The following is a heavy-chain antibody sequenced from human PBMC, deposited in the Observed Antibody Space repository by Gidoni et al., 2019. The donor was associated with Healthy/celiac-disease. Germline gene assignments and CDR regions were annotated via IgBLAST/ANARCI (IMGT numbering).Heavy chain of an antibody. CDR3: AKDWRRLGELVDY. CDR2: ISYDGSNK. D-gene: IGHD3-16*01. J-gene: IGHJ4*02. V-gene: IGHV3-30*18. CDR1: GFTFSSFG. Sequence: QVQLAESGGAVVQPGRSLRLSWAAPGFTFSSFGMHWVRQAPGKGLEWVAVISYDGSNKYYADAVKGRFTISRDNSKNTLYLQMNSLRAEDTAVYYCAKDWRRLGELVDYWGQGTLVTVSS.